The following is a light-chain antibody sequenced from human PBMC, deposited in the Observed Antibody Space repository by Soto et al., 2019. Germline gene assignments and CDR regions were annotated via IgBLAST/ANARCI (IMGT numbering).Light chain of an antibody. V-gene: IGKV3-15*01. CDR3: QQYYNWPYT. CDR1: QTISSN. J-gene: IGKJ2*01. Sequence: EMVMTQSPATLSASPGESATLSCRASQTISSNVAWYQQRPGQAPRLLIDGAFTRANGVPARFSGSRSGTEFTLTISSPQSEDFALYYCQQYYNWPYTFGQGTKLEIK. CDR2: GAF.